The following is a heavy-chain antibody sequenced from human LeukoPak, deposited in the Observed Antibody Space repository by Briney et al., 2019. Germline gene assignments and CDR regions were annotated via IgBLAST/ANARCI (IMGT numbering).Heavy chain of an antibody. D-gene: IGHD3-9*01. V-gene: IGHV3-7*03. Sequence: SGGFLRLSCAASGFILSNYWMSWVRQAPGKGLEWVGNIKQDGSEKYYVDSLKGRFTISRDNAKNSLYLQMNSLRAEDMALYYCAKGSDILTGDAFDIWGQGTMVTVSS. J-gene: IGHJ3*02. CDR3: AKGSDILTGDAFDI. CDR1: GFILSNYW. CDR2: IKQDGSEK.